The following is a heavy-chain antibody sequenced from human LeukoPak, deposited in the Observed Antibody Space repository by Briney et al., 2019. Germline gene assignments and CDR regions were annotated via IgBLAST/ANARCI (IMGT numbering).Heavy chain of an antibody. D-gene: IGHD2-21*01. CDR1: GGTFSSYA. CDR3: ASGRAYCGGDCYSINY. J-gene: IGHJ4*02. CDR2: IIPIFGTA. Sequence: SVKVSCKASGGTFSSYAISWVRQAPGQGLEWMGGIIPIFGTANYAQKFQGRVTITTDESTSTAYMELSSLRSEDTAVYYCASGRAYCGGDCYSINYWGQGTLVTVSS. V-gene: IGHV1-69*05.